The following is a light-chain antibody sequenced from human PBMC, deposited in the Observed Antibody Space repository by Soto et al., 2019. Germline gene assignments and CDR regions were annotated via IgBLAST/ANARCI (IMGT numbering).Light chain of an antibody. J-gene: IGLJ3*02. CDR2: DVS. CDR1: SSAVGGYNY. V-gene: IGLV2-14*01. Sequence: QSALTQPASVSGSPGQSITISCTGTSSAVGGYNYVSWYQQHPGKAPKLMIYDVSNRPSGVSNRFSGSKSGNTASLTISGLQAEDEADYYCRSYTSSITWVFGGGTKLTVL. CDR3: RSYTSSITWV.